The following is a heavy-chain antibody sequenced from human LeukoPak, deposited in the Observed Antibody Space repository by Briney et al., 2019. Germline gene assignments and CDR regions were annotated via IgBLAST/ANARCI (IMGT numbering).Heavy chain of an antibody. CDR3: ATYRQVLLPFES. D-gene: IGHD2-8*02. Sequence: GGSLRLSCAAAGFTFSTFAMIWVRQPAGKGLESVSSIFPSGGEIHYADSVRGRFTISRDNSKSTLSLQMNSLRAEDTAIYYCATYRQVLLPFESWGQGTLVTVSS. J-gene: IGHJ4*02. CDR2: IFPSGGEI. V-gene: IGHV3-23*01. CDR1: GFTFSTFA.